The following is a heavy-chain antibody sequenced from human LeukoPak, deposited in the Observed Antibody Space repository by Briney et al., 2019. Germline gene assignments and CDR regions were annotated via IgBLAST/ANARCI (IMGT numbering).Heavy chain of an antibody. V-gene: IGHV1-46*01. CDR3: AREVGDIVVVPAAMFYWFDP. J-gene: IGHJ5*02. D-gene: IGHD2-2*01. CDR1: GYTFTSYY. Sequence: GASVKVSCKASGYTFTSYYMHWVRQAPGQGPEWTGIINPSGGSTSYAQKFQGRVTMTRDTSTSTVYMELSSLRSEDTAVYYCAREVGDIVVVPAAMFYWFDPWGQGTLVTVSS. CDR2: INPSGGST.